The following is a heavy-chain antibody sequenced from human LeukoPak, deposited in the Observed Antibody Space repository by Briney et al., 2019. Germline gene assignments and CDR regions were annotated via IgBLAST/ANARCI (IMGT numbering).Heavy chain of an antibody. CDR1: GGSVSSGSYY. CDR3: SGSLSSDWFDP. CDR2: IYYSGST. V-gene: IGHV4-61*01. Sequence: SETLSLTCTVSGGSVSSGSYYWSWIRQPPGKGLEWIGYIYYSGSTYYNPSLKSRVTISVDTSKNQFSLRLSSVTAADTAVYYCSGSLSSDWFDPWGQGTLVTVSS. D-gene: IGHD1-26*01. J-gene: IGHJ5*02.